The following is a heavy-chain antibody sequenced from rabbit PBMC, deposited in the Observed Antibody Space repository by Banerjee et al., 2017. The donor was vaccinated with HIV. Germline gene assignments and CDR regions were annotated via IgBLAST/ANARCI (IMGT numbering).Heavy chain of an antibody. CDR1: GFTLSSYW. Sequence: QSLEESGGDLVKPGASLTLTCTASGFTLSSYWMCWVRQAPGKGLEWSACIADGSSGSTYYASWVNGRFTISSHNAQNTLYLQLNSLTVADTATYFCARDGAGGSYFALWGPGTLVTVS. D-gene: IGHD8-1*01. CDR2: IADGSSGST. J-gene: IGHJ4*01. CDR3: ARDGAGGSYFAL. V-gene: IGHV1S40*01.